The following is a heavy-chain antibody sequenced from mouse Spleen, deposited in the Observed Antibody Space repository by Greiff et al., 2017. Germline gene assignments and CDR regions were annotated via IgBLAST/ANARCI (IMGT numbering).Heavy chain of an antibody. V-gene: IGHV5-9-3*01. Sequence: EVQLVESGGGLVKPGGSLKLSCAASGFTFSSYAMSWVRQTPEKRLEWVATISSGGSYTYYPDSVKGRFTISRDNAKNTLYLQMSSLKSEDTAMYYCARVDYDGYFDVWGAGTTVTVSS. J-gene: IGHJ1*01. CDR1: GFTFSSYA. D-gene: IGHD2-4*01. CDR2: ISSGGSYT. CDR3: ARVDYDGYFDV.